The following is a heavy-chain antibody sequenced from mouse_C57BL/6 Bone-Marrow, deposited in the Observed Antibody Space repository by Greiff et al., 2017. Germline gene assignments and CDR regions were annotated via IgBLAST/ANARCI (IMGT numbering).Heavy chain of an antibody. J-gene: IGHJ3*01. CDR2: IDPENGDT. D-gene: IGHD4-1*01. Sequence: EVQLQQSGAELVRPGASVKLSCTASGFNIKDDYMHWVKQRPEQGLEWIGWIDPENGDTEYASKFQGKATITADTSSNTAYLQLSSLTSEDTAVYYCTTSRWDGYGGQGTLVTVSA. CDR3: TTSRWDGY. CDR1: GFNIKDDY. V-gene: IGHV14-4*01.